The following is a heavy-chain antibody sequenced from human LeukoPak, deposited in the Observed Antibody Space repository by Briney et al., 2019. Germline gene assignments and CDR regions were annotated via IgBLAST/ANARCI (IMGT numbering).Heavy chain of an antibody. V-gene: IGHV4-61*02. J-gene: IGHJ3*02. D-gene: IGHD3-22*01. CDR3: ARDMGITMIADAFDI. CDR2: IYTSGST. Sequence: SQTLSLTCTVSGGSISSGSYYWSWIRQPAGKGLEWIGRIYTSGSTYYNPSLKSRVTISVDTSKNQFSLKLSSVTAADTAVYYCARDMGITMIADAFDIWGQGTMVTVSS. CDR1: GGSISSGSYY.